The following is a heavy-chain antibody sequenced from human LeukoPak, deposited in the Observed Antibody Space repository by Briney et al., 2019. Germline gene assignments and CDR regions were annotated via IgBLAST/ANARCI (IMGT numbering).Heavy chain of an antibody. CDR1: GYTFGTYS. CDR2: ISPYDGDT. D-gene: IGHD2-21*02. CDR3: ARDYCTRGGDCYKEDLFDP. J-gene: IGHJ5*02. Sequence: ASVKVSFKAAGYTFGTYSISWVRQAPGQGIEWMAWISPYDGDTNYAQKFEGRVTMTTETSTNTAYMELRSLRSDDTAIYYCARDYCTRGGDCYKEDLFDPWGQGTLVTVSA. V-gene: IGHV1-18*01.